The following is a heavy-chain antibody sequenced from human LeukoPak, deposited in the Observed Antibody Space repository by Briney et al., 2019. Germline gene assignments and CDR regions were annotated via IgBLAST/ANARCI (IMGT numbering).Heavy chain of an antibody. J-gene: IGHJ4*02. CDR3: ARMRRDGYNYFDY. CDR1: GGSISSSSYY. CDR2: IYYSGST. Sequence: PSETLSLTCTVSGGSISSSSYYWGWIRQPPGKGLEWIGSIYYSGSTYYNPSLKSRVTISVDTSKNQFSLKLSSVTAADTAVYYCARMRRDGYNYFDYWGQGTLVTVSS. D-gene: IGHD5-24*01. V-gene: IGHV4-39*07.